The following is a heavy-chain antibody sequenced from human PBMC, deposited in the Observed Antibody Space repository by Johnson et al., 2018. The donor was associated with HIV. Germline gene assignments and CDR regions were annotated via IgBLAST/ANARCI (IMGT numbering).Heavy chain of an antibody. CDR3: AKDDYFDSSGYYSDQGTQIRGAFDI. V-gene: IGHV3-30*04. CDR2: ISYSGSNK. J-gene: IGHJ3*02. CDR1: GFTFSSYA. Sequence: QVQLVESGGGVVQPGRSLRLSCAASGFTFSSYAMHWVRQTPGNGLEWVSIISYSGSNKYYADSVKGRFTISRDNSKKTLYVQMNSLRAEDTAVYYCAKDDYFDSSGYYSDQGTQIRGAFDIWGHGTMVTVSS. D-gene: IGHD3-22*01.